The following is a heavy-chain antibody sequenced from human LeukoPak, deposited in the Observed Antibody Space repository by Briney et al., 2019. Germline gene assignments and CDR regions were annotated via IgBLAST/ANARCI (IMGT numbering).Heavy chain of an antibody. CDR2: INPNSGGT. CDR3: ARDRGSSDLYYYYYYMDV. V-gene: IGHV1-2*02. J-gene: IGHJ6*03. D-gene: IGHD3-10*01. CDR1: GYTFTGYY. Sequence: ASVTVSCKASGYTFTGYYMHWVRQAPGQGLEWMGWINPNSGGTNYAQKFQGGVTMTRDTSISTAYMELSRLRSDDTAVYYCARDRGSSDLYYYYYYMDVWGKGTTVTVSS.